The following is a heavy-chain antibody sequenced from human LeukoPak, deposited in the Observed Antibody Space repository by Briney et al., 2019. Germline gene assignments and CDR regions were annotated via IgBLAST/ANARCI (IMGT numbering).Heavy chain of an antibody. J-gene: IGHJ4*02. V-gene: IGHV3-48*02. CDR2: ISSSSSTI. Sequence: GGSLRLSCAASGFTFSSYSMNWVRQAPGKGLEWVSYISSSSSTIYYADSVKGRFTISRDNTKNSLYLQMNSLRDEDTAVYYCARVSAQSSWPDYWGQGTLVTVPS. CDR3: ARVSAQSSWPDY. CDR1: GFTFSSYS. D-gene: IGHD6-13*01.